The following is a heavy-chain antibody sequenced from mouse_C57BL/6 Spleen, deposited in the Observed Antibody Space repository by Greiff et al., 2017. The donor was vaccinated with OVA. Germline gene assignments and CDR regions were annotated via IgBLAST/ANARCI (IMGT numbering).Heavy chain of an antibody. CDR2: IYPRDGST. CDR1: GYTFTSYD. CDR3: ARWITTVVGGKAMDY. J-gene: IGHJ4*01. V-gene: IGHV1-85*01. Sequence: QVHVKQSGPELVKPGASVKLSCKASGYTFTSYDINWVKQRPGQGLEWIGWIYPRDGSTKYNEKFKGKATLTVDTSSSTAYMELHSLTSEDSAVYFCARWITTVVGGKAMDYWGQGTSVTVSS. D-gene: IGHD1-1*01.